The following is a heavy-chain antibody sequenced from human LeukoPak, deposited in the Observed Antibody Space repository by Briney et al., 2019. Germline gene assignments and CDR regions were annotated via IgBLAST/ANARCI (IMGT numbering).Heavy chain of an antibody. D-gene: IGHD3-22*01. CDR3: ARVGYYDSSGYYYYYMDV. Sequence: SETLSLTCTVSGDFITAYYWSWIRQSPGKGLEWIGYVYYTGSTEYNPSLKSRVTISVDTSKNQFSLKLSSVTAADTAVYYCARVGYYDSSGYYYYYMDVWGKGTTVTVSS. CDR1: GDFITAYY. CDR2: VYYTGST. J-gene: IGHJ6*03. V-gene: IGHV4-59*01.